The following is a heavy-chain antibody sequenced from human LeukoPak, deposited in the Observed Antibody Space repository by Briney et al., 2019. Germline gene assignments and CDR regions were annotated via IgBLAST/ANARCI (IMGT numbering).Heavy chain of an antibody. Sequence: SVKVSCKASGGTFSSYAISWVGQAPGQGLEWMGRIIPIFGTANYAQKFQGRVTITTDESTSTAYMELSSLRSEDTAVYYCAQMPDGYNGVVDYWGQGTLVTVSS. CDR3: AQMPDGYNGVVDY. CDR2: IIPIFGTA. V-gene: IGHV1-69*05. D-gene: IGHD5-24*01. J-gene: IGHJ4*02. CDR1: GGTFSSYA.